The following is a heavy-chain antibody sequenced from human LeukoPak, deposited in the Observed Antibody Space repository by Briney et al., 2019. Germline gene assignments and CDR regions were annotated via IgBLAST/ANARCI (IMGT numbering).Heavy chain of an antibody. CDR3: ARDLLLDS. Sequence: ASVKVSCKASGYTFTGYYMHWVRQAPGQGLEWMGWINPNSGVTNYAQNFQGRVTMTRDTSISTAFMELTSLRPDDTAVYYCARDLLLDSWGQGTPVTVSS. V-gene: IGHV1-2*02. D-gene: IGHD5-18*01. CDR1: GYTFTGYY. J-gene: IGHJ4*02. CDR2: INPNSGVT.